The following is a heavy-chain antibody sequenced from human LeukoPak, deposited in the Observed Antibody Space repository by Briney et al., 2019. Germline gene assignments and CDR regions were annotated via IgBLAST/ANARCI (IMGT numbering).Heavy chain of an antibody. CDR1: GYTFNAYY. CDR3: ASYASGSYGHTFYYYYSMDV. J-gene: IGHJ6*02. Sequence: ASVTVSCKASGYTFNAYYLHWVRQAPGQGLEWIGWINPNSGDANLAQRFQGRVTLTRDTSITTAYMELSSLRSDDTAVYYCASYASGSYGHTFYYYYSMDVWGQGTTVTVSS. CDR2: INPNSGDA. D-gene: IGHD3-10*01. V-gene: IGHV1-2*02.